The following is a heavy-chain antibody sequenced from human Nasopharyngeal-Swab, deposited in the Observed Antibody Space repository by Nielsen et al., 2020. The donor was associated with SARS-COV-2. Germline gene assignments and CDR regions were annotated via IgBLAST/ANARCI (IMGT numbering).Heavy chain of an antibody. Sequence: ASVKVSCKASGYTFTSYDVNWVRQATGQGLEWMGWMNPNSGNTGYAQKFQGRVTMTRNTSIRTAYMELSSLRSEDTAVYYCARGGVGAVGGALDYWGQGTQVTVSS. D-gene: IGHD1-26*01. V-gene: IGHV1-8*01. CDR1: GYTFTSYD. CDR3: ARGGVGAVGGALDY. CDR2: MNPNSGNT. J-gene: IGHJ4*02.